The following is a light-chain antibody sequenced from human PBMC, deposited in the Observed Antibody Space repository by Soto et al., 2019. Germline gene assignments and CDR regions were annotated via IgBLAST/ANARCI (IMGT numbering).Light chain of an antibody. Sequence: QSALTQPRSVSGSPGQSVTISCTGTSSDFGGYNYVSWYQHHPGKAPKLMIYDVSERPSGVPDRFSGSKSGNTASLTISGLQAEDEADYYCCSYAGTIYVFGPGTKVTV. CDR1: SSDFGGYNY. J-gene: IGLJ1*01. CDR3: CSYAGTIYV. CDR2: DVS. V-gene: IGLV2-11*01.